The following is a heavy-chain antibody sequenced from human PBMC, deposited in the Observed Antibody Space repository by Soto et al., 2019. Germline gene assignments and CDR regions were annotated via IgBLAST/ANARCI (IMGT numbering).Heavy chain of an antibody. Sequence: QVQLVQSGAEVKKPGSSVKVSCKASGYTFISYGISWVRQAPGQGLEWMGWISAYNDYTNYAQKLQGRVTMTTDTPTRIAYLELRSLRSDDTAVYYCAREGYYSGSRSYSPPRYYGMDVWGQGTTVTVSS. CDR3: AREGYYSGSRSYSPPRYYGMDV. CDR1: GYTFISYG. V-gene: IGHV1-18*01. J-gene: IGHJ6*02. CDR2: ISAYNDYT. D-gene: IGHD3-10*01.